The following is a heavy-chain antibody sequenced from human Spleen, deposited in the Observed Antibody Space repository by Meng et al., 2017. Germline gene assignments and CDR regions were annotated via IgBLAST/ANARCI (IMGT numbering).Heavy chain of an antibody. V-gene: IGHV4-34*01. D-gene: IGHD3-16*02. J-gene: IGHJ4*02. CDR1: GGSFSGYY. CDR3: ASKTPLGELSYLDY. CDR2: INHSGSS. Sequence: QVQLQQWGAGLLKPSETLSLTCGVYGGSFSGYYWSWIRQPPGKGLEYIGEINHSGSSNYNPSLKGRVTISVDTSKNQFSLKLTSVTAADTAVYYCASKTPLGELSYLDYWGQGALVTVSS.